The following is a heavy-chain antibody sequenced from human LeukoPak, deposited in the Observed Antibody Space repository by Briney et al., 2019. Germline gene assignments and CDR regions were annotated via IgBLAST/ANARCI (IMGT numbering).Heavy chain of an antibody. J-gene: IGHJ4*02. V-gene: IGHV3-7*01. Sequence: PGGSLRLSCAASGFTFSSYWRSWVRQAPGKGLEWVGNIKQDGSETYFVDSVKGRFTISRDNAKNSLYLQMNSLRAEDTAVYYCARDAMSRTADYWGQGTLVTVSS. CDR3: ARDAMSRTADY. CDR1: GFTFSSYW. D-gene: IGHD2-2*01. CDR2: IKQDGSET.